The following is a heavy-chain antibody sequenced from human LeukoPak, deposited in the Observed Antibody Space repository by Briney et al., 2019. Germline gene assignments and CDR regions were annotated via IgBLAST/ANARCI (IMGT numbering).Heavy chain of an antibody. J-gene: IGHJ4*02. Sequence: GESLRLSCAASGFTFRSYAMSWLRQAPGKGLVWVAVISYDGSNKYYADSVKGRFTISRDNSKNTLYLKMNSLRAEDTAVYYCAGRGLSVTTGVDFDYWGQGTLVTVSS. D-gene: IGHD4-23*01. V-gene: IGHV3-30-3*01. CDR1: GFTFRSYA. CDR3: AGRGLSVTTGVDFDY. CDR2: ISYDGSNK.